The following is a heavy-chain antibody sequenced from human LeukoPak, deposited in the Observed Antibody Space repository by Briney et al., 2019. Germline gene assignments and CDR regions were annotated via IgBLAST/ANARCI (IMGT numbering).Heavy chain of an antibody. CDR1: VFTATSNY. V-gene: IGHV3-53*01. Sequence: GGSLRLSCAASVFTATSNYMKWVRQAPGKGLEWVSVIYSGGSTFYADSVEGRFTISRDNSNNTLYLQMNSLRAEDTAMYYCAREYYDNSGGEDAFDIWGPGTMVTVSS. CDR2: IYSGGST. CDR3: AREYYDNSGGEDAFDI. J-gene: IGHJ3*02. D-gene: IGHD3-22*01.